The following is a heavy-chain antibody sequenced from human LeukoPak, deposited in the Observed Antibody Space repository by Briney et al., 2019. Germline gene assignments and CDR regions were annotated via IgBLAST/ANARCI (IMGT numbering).Heavy chain of an antibody. CDR2: VKLDGSGI. V-gene: IGHV3-7*01. CDR1: GFTFSSYW. D-gene: IGHD6-13*01. Sequence: PGGSLRLSCAASGFTFSSYWMSWVRQAPGKGLEWVANVKLDGSGIDYVDSVKGRFTISRDNAKNSLYLQMNSLRAEDTAVYYCARDPEIAAAGTFDYWGQGTLVTVSS. J-gene: IGHJ4*02. CDR3: ARDPEIAAAGTFDY.